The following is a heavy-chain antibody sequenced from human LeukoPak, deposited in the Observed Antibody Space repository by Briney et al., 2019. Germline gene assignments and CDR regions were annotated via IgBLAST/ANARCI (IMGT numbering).Heavy chain of an antibody. J-gene: IGHJ6*03. Sequence: GGSLRLSCAASGFAFSNFAMGWVRQSPGKGLEWLSTINVCGNTTFYSDSVKGRFTISRDNSKNTLYLHMDSLRPDDTATYYCTKELHVAVAVADYYYFYMDVWGRGTAVTVSS. D-gene: IGHD6-19*01. V-gene: IGHV3-23*01. CDR1: GFAFSNFA. CDR3: TKELHVAVAVADYYYFYMDV. CDR2: INVCGNTT.